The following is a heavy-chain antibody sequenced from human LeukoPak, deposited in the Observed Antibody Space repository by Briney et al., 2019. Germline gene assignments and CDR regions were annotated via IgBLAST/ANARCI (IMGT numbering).Heavy chain of an antibody. CDR2: ISYSGST. V-gene: IGHV4-59*01. Sequence: SETLSLTCSVSGGSITSYYWGWIRQPPGKGLEWIGYISYSGSTNYNPSLKSRVSISIDTSKNQFSLKLSSVTAADTAVYYCARAVAGTRGWFDPWGQGTLVTVSS. J-gene: IGHJ5*02. CDR1: GGSITSYY. D-gene: IGHD6-19*01. CDR3: ARAVAGTRGWFDP.